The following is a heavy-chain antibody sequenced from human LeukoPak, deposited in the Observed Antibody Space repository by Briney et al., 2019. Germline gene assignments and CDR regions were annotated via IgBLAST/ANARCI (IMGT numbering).Heavy chain of an antibody. V-gene: IGHV3-11*04. Sequence: PGGSLRLSCAVSGFPFSRFYMSWIRQAPGKGVEWISYIGLSGSPLDYADSVKGRFTISRDNAKNSLYLDMNSLRAEDTAVYYCARKDFSSVSFSSWGQGTLVTVSS. D-gene: IGHD3-22*01. J-gene: IGHJ5*02. CDR1: GFPFSRFY. CDR3: ARKDFSSVSFSS. CDR2: IGLSGSPL.